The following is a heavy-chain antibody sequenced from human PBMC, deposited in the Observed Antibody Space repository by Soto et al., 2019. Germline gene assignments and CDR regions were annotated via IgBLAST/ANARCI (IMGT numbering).Heavy chain of an antibody. CDR3: ARDIPDHSSSWYNLNHYYYYYGMDV. CDR1: GYAFTSYG. D-gene: IGHD6-13*01. V-gene: IGHV1-18*04. Sequence: GASVKVSCKASGYAFTSYGISCVRQAPGQGLEWMGWISAYNGNTNYAQKLQGRVTMTTDTSTSTAYMELRSLRSDDTAVYYCARDIPDHSSSWYNLNHYYYYYGMDVWGQGTTVTVSS. J-gene: IGHJ6*02. CDR2: ISAYNGNT.